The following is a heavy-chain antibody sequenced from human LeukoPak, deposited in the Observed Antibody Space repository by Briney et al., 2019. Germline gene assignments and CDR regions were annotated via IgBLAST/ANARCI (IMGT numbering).Heavy chain of an antibody. V-gene: IGHV1-2*02. CDR2: INPNSGGT. Sequence: GASVKVTCKASGYTFTGYYLHWVRQAPAQGLEWMGWINPNSGGTNYAQKFQGRGTMTRDTSISTSYMGRCRLRIYGTGVYFSAREFILPARNTVFGGGWNWGQGNPGTVSS. CDR1: GYTFTGYY. D-gene: IGHD3-3*01. CDR3: AREFILPARNTVFGGGWN. J-gene: IGHJ6*01.